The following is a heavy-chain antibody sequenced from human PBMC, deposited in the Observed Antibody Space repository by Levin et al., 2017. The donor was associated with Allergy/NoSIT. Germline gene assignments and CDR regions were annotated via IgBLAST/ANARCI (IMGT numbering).Heavy chain of an antibody. CDR1: GGSISSSSYY. CDR3: ARDKGGYYYGSGSPFDY. Sequence: SETLSLTCTVSGGSISSSSYYWGWIRQPPGKGLEWIGSIYYSGSTYYNPSLKSRVTMSVDTSKNQFSLKLSSVTAADTAVYYCARDKGGYYYGSGSPFDYWGQGTLVTVSS. D-gene: IGHD3-10*01. CDR2: IYYSGST. J-gene: IGHJ4*02. V-gene: IGHV4-39*07.